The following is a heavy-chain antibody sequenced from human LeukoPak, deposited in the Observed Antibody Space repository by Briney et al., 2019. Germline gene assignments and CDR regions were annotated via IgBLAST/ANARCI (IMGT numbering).Heavy chain of an antibody. CDR3: ARDRWYCSGGSCYSGDWGDP. V-gene: IGHV1-69*05. J-gene: IGHJ5*02. D-gene: IGHD2-15*01. Sequence: ASVKVSYKASGGTFSSYDISWVRQAPGQGLEWMGGIIPIFGTANYAQKFQGRVTITTDESTSTAYMKLSSLRSEDTAVYYCARDRWYCSGGSCYSGDWGDPWGQGTLVTVPS. CDR1: GGTFSSYD. CDR2: IIPIFGTA.